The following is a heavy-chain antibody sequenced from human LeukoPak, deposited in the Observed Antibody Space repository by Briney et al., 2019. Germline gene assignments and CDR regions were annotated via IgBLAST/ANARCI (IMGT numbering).Heavy chain of an antibody. CDR3: AGEVAAYCHFGY. CDR2: VSLAGQT. D-gene: IGHD1-26*01. CDR1: GGSIRMTNW. V-gene: IGHV4-4*02. J-gene: IGHJ4*02. Sequence: SETLFLTCESSGGSIRMTNWWSRVRQPPGQGLEWIGEVSLAGQTNYNPSLNGRVTMSLDESSNQLSLKLTSVTAAATAIYYSAGEVAAYCHFGYWGQGTLVIVPS.